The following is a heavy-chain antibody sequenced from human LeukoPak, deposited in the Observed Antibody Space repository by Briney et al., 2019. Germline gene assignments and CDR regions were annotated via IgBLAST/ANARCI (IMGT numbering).Heavy chain of an antibody. Sequence: ASVKVSCKASGYTFTGYYMHWVRQAPGQGLEWMGWISAYNGNTNYAQKLQGRVTMTTDTSTSTAYMELRSLRSDDTAVYYCARPYQTYYDFWSGGPYYFDYWGQGTLVTVSS. V-gene: IGHV1-18*04. CDR3: ARPYQTYYDFWSGGPYYFDY. D-gene: IGHD3-3*01. J-gene: IGHJ4*02. CDR2: ISAYNGNT. CDR1: GYTFTGYY.